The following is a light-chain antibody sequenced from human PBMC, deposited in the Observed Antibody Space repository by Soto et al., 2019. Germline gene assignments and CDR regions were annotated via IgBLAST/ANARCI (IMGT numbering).Light chain of an antibody. CDR3: QAWDSSTYVV. CDR2: QDS. Sequence: SYELTQPPSVSVSPGQTASITCSGDKLGDKYACWYQQKPGQSPVLVIYQDSKRPSGLPGRFSGSNSGNTATLTISGTQAMDEADYYCQAWDSSTYVVFGGGTKLTVL. V-gene: IGLV3-1*01. CDR1: KLGDKY. J-gene: IGLJ2*01.